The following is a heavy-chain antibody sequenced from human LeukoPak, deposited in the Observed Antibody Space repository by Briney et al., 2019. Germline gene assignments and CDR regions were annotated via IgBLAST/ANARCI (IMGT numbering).Heavy chain of an antibody. CDR3: ARRYCGSTSCLHYFDY. CDR1: GYTFTSYG. J-gene: IGHJ4*02. D-gene: IGHD2-2*01. Sequence: ASVKVSCKASGYTFTSYGISWVRQAPGQGLEWMGWISTYNGNRNYAQKLQGRVTMTTDTSTSTAYMELSSLRSEYTAVYYCARRYCGSTSCLHYFDYWGQGTLVTVSS. CDR2: ISTYNGNR. V-gene: IGHV1-18*01.